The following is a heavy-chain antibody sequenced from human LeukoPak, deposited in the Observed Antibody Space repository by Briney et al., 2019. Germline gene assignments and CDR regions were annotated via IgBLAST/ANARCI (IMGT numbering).Heavy chain of an antibody. CDR3: ARSDYRFDY. Sequence: GASVKVSCKASGYTFTSYGISWVRQAPGQGLEWMGWISAYNGNTNYAQKFQGRVTITADESTSTAYMELSSLRSEDTAVYYCARSDYRFDYWGQGTLVTVSS. J-gene: IGHJ4*02. CDR2: ISAYNGNT. V-gene: IGHV1-18*01. CDR1: GYTFTSYG. D-gene: IGHD1-26*01.